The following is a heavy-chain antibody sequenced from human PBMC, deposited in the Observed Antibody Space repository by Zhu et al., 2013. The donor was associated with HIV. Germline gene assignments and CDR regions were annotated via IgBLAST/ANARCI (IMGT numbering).Heavy chain of an antibody. CDR3: ARGRFVYGDILTF. J-gene: IGHJ4*02. CDR2: MNPKSGNT. V-gene: IGHV1-8*01. Sequence: VQLVQSGAEVKKPGTSVKVSCKASGYTFTSYDIHWVRQATGQGLEWMGWMNPKSGNTGYAQKFQGRVTMTRNTSITTAYMELSSLRFEDTALYYCARGRFVYGDILTFWGQGAPVTVSS. CDR1: GYTFTSYD. D-gene: IGHD4-17*01.